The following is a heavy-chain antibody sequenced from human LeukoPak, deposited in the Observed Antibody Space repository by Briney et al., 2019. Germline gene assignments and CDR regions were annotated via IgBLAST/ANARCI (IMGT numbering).Heavy chain of an antibody. D-gene: IGHD3-22*01. V-gene: IGHV4-39*01. J-gene: IGHJ4*02. CDR2: MYYSGST. CDR1: GGSITNSYY. Sequence: PSETLSLTCTVSGGSITNSYYWGWIRQPPGKGLEWIGSMYYSGSTYYNLSLKSRVTISVDTSKNQFSLKLSSVTAADTAVYYCARQYYYNRAIYSKLDFWGQGTLVTVSS. CDR3: ARQYYYNRAIYSKLDF.